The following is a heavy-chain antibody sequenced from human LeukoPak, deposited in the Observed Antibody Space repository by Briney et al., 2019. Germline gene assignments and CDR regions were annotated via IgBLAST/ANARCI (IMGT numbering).Heavy chain of an antibody. J-gene: IGHJ6*02. CDR2: ISAYNGNT. CDR3: AHDSSGSYFYYYGMDV. V-gene: IGHV1-18*01. Sequence: GASVKVSCKASGYTFTSYGISWVRQAPGQGLERMGWISAYNGNTNYAQKLQGRVTMTTDTSTSTAYMELRSLRSDDTAVYYCAHDSSGSYFYYYGMDVWGQGTTVTVSS. CDR1: GYTFTSYG. D-gene: IGHD3-22*01.